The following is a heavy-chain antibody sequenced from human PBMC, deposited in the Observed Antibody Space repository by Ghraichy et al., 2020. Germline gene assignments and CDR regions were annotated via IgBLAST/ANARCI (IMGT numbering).Heavy chain of an antibody. D-gene: IGHD1-7*01. CDR1: GFTFRSYW. J-gene: IGHJ4*02. Sequence: GESLNISCAASGFTFRSYWMTWVRQAPGKGLEWVANIKEDGSEKYSVDSVKGRFTISRDNAKNSVDLQMDSLRVEDTAVYYCARAANWNYRYYFDSWGQGTQVTVSS. CDR2: IKEDGSEK. CDR3: ARAANWNYRYYFDS. V-gene: IGHV3-7*01.